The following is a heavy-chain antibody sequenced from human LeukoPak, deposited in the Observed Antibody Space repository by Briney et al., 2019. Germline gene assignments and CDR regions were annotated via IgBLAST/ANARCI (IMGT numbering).Heavy chain of an antibody. D-gene: IGHD3-22*01. V-gene: IGHV4-39*01. CDR1: GGSISSSSYY. J-gene: IGHJ6*02. CDR2: IYYSGST. CDR3: ARNHYYDSSLHYYYGMDV. Sequence: SETLSLTCTVSGGSISSSSYYWGWIRQPPGKGLEWIGSIYYSGSTYYNPSLKSRVTISVDTSKNQFSLKLSSVTAADTAVYYCARNHYYDSSLHYYYGMDVWGQGTTATVSS.